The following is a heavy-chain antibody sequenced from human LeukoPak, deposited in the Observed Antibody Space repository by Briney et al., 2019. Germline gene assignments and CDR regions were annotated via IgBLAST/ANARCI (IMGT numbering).Heavy chain of an antibody. CDR1: GFTFSSYA. CDR2: ISGSSGST. D-gene: IGHD3-3*01. J-gene: IGHJ4*02. Sequence: GGSLRLSCAASGFTFSSYAMSWVRQAPGKGLEWVSAISGSSGSTYYADSVKGRFTISRDNSKNTLYLQMNSLRAEDTAAYYCARGKDHDFWNPFDHWGQGTLVTVSS. CDR3: ARGKDHDFWNPFDH. V-gene: IGHV3-23*01.